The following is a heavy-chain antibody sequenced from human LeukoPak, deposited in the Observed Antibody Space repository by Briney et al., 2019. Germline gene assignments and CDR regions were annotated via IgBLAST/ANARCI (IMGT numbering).Heavy chain of an antibody. Sequence: GASVKVSCKASGYTFTSYGISWVRQAPGQGLEWMGWISAYNGNTNYAQKLQGRVTMTTDTSTSTAYMELRSLRSDDTAVYYCARWRGYCSGGSCPGFDYWGRGTLVTVSS. J-gene: IGHJ4*02. V-gene: IGHV1-18*01. D-gene: IGHD2-15*01. CDR1: GYTFTSYG. CDR2: ISAYNGNT. CDR3: ARWRGYCSGGSCPGFDY.